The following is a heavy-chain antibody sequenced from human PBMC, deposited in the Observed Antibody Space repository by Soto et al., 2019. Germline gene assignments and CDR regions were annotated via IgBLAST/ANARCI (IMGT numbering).Heavy chain of an antibody. J-gene: IGHJ6*02. D-gene: IGHD2-2*01. V-gene: IGHV3-23*01. CDR3: AKDSMGLHYYYYYYGMDV. CDR1: GFTFSSYA. CDR2: ISGSGGST. Sequence: GGSLRLSCAASGFTFSSYAMSWVRQAPGKGLEWVSAISGSGGSTYYADSVEGRFTISRDNSKNTLYLQMNSLRAEDTAVYYCAKDSMGLHYYYYYYGMDVWGQGTTVTVSS.